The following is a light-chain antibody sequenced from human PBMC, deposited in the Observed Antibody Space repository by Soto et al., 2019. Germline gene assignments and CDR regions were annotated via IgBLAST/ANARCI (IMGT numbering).Light chain of an antibody. CDR3: QSYDSSLPGV. CDR2: GNN. J-gene: IGLJ3*02. CDR1: SSNIGAGYD. V-gene: IGLV1-40*01. Sequence: QSVLTQPPSVSGAPGQRVTISCTGSSSNIGAGYDVHWYQQLPGTAPKLLIYGNNNRPSGVPDRFSGSKSGTSASLAITGLQAEDEADYYCQSYDSSLPGVFGGGTKLTVL.